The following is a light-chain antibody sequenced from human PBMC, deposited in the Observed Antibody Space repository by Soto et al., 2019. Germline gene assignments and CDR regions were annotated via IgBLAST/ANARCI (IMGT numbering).Light chain of an antibody. CDR1: SSDVGGYNF. V-gene: IGLV2-23*01. CDR2: EGS. J-gene: IGLJ2*01. CDR3: CSYAGVRV. Sequence: QSALTQPPSVSGSPGQSITISCTGTSSDVGGYNFVSWYQQHPGKAPKLMIYEGSKRPSGVSNRFSGSKSGNTASLTVSGLQAEDEAYYYSCSYAGVRVFGGGTKLTVL.